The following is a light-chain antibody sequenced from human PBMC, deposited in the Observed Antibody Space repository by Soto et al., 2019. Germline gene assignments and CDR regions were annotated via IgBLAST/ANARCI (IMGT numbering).Light chain of an antibody. V-gene: IGKV1-16*01. Sequence: DIQMTQSPYSLSASVGDTVTITCRPSQSISTYLNWYQQKPGKAPNLLIYTTSSLHSGVPSRFSGSGSGTDFTLTIRSLQPDDVATYYCQQYSSYPKTFGQGTKVDIK. J-gene: IGKJ1*01. CDR3: QQYSSYPKT. CDR2: TTS. CDR1: QSISTY.